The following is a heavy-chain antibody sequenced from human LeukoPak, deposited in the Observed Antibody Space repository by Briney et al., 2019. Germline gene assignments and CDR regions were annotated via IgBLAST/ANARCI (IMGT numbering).Heavy chain of an antibody. Sequence: SETLSLTCTVSGSSISSSSYYWGWIRQPPGKGLEWIGSIYYSGSTYYNPSLKSRVTISVDTSKNQFSLKLSSVTAADTAVYYCARDPPSDGGTLIGAFDIWGQGTMVTVSS. CDR3: ARDPPSDGGTLIGAFDI. V-gene: IGHV4-39*07. CDR1: GSSISSSSYY. D-gene: IGHD1-14*01. CDR2: IYYSGST. J-gene: IGHJ3*02.